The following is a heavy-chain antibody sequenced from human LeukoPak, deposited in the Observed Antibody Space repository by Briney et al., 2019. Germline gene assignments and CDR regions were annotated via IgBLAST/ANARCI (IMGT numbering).Heavy chain of an antibody. CDR2: INHSGST. CDR3: ARLFRDSSGYYYAYFDY. J-gene: IGHJ4*02. D-gene: IGHD3-22*01. V-gene: IGHV4-34*01. CDR1: GGSFSGYY. Sequence: PSETLSLTCAVYGGSFSGYYWSWIRQPPGKGLEWIGEINHSGSTNYNPSLKSRVTISVGTSKNQFSLKLSSVTAADTAVYYCARLFRDSSGYYYAYFDYWGQGTLVTVSS.